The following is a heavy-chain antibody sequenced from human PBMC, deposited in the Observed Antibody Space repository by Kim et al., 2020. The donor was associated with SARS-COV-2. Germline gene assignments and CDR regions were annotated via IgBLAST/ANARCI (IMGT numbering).Heavy chain of an antibody. CDR1: GFTFSSYS. CDR3: ARDKGDDILTGYYRGDFDY. CDR2: ISSSSYI. Sequence: GGSLRLSCAASGFTFSSYSMNWVRQAPGKGLEWVSSISSSSYIYYADSVKGRFTISRDNAKNSLYLQMNSLRAEDTAVYYCARDKGDDILTGYYRGDFDYWGQGTLVTVSS. J-gene: IGHJ4*02. V-gene: IGHV3-21*01. D-gene: IGHD3-9*01.